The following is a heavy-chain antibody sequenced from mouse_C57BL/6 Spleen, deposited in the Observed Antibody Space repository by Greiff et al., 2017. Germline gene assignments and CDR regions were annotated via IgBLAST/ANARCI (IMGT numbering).Heavy chain of an antibody. Sequence: VMLVESGPGLVQPSQSLSITCTVSGFSLTSYGVHWVRQSPGKGLEWLGVIWSGGSTDYNAAFISRLSISKDNSKSQVFFKMNSLQADDTAIYYCARKRDYDGYYDAMDYWGQGTSVTVSS. CDR2: IWSGGST. CDR3: ARKRDYDGYYDAMDY. CDR1: GFSLTSYG. J-gene: IGHJ4*01. V-gene: IGHV2-2*01. D-gene: IGHD2-3*01.